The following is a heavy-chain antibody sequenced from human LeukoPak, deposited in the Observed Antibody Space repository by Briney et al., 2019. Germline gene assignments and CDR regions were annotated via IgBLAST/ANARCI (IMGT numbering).Heavy chain of an antibody. CDR3: ARDQSRGIAAASNNWFDP. CDR2: INYSGST. CDR1: GGSISSGGYS. J-gene: IGHJ5*02. Sequence: PSETLSLTCTVSGGSISSGGYSWSWIRQPPGKGLEWIGYINYSGSTYYNPSLKSRVTISGDTSKNQFSLKVTSVTAADTAVYYCARDQSRGIAAASNNWFDPWGQGTLVTVSS. V-gene: IGHV4-30-4*07. D-gene: IGHD6-13*01.